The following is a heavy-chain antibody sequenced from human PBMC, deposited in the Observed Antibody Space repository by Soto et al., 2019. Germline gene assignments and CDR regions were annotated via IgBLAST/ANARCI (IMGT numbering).Heavy chain of an antibody. CDR1: GFTFSSYA. V-gene: IGHV3-30-3*01. Sequence: GGSLRLSCAASGFTFSSYAMHWVRQSPGKGLEWVAVISYDGSNKYYADSVKGRFTISRDNSKNTLYLQMNSLRAEDTAVYYCAREGDGSGSYYRPLYYYYYYGMDVWGQGTTVTVSS. CDR2: ISYDGSNK. D-gene: IGHD3-10*01. CDR3: AREGDGSGSYYRPLYYYYYYGMDV. J-gene: IGHJ6*02.